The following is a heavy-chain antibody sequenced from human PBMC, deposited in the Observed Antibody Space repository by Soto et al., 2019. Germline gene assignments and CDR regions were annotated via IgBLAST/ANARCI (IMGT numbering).Heavy chain of an antibody. CDR1: GFTFSSYG. CDR2: ISYDGSNK. V-gene: IGHV3-30*18. J-gene: IGHJ6*02. Sequence: QVQLVESGGGVVQPGRSLRLSCAASGFTFSSYGMHWVRQAPGKGLEWVAVISYDGSNKYYADSVKGRFTISRDNSKNTLYLQMNSLGAEDTAVYYCAKDREGIQLPYYYYGMDVWGQGTTVTVSS. D-gene: IGHD5-18*01. CDR3: AKDREGIQLPYYYYGMDV.